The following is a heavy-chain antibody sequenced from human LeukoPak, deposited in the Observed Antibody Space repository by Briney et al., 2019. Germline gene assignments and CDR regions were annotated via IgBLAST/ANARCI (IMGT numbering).Heavy chain of an antibody. J-gene: IGHJ3*02. CDR2: IGTSDSST. CDR1: GFTFSSYE. D-gene: IGHD3-22*01. Sequence: GRSLRLSCGASGFTFSSYEMNWVRQAPGKGLEWVSYIGTSDSSTYYADSVKGRFTISRDNAKNSLYLQMNSLRAEDTAVYYCARYGDSSVYYSADAFDIWGQGTMVTVSS. V-gene: IGHV3-48*03. CDR3: ARYGDSSVYYSADAFDI.